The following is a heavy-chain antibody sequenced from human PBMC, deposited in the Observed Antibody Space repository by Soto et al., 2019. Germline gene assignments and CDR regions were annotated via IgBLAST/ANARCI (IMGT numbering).Heavy chain of an antibody. J-gene: IGHJ6*02. CDR3: ARVPGIAAAGYYYYYGMDV. D-gene: IGHD6-13*01. Sequence: SETLSLTCTVSGGSISPYYWSWIRQPPGKGLEWIGFIYYTGSTNYNPSLKSRVTISVDTSKNQFSLKLSSVTAADTAVYYCARVPGIAAAGYYYYYGMDVWGQGTTVTVSS. V-gene: IGHV4-59*01. CDR2: IYYTGST. CDR1: GGSISPYY.